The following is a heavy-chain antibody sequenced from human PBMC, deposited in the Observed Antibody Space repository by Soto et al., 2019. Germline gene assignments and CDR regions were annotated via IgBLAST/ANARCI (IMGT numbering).Heavy chain of an antibody. CDR1: GFTFSGYA. Sequence: GGSLRLSCAASGFTFSGYAMTWVRQAPGKGLEWVSSITGSGTSTYYADSVKGRFIISRDNSKNTLYLQMNSLRAEDTAVYYCAKDESYGDYRGYWGQGTLVTVSS. V-gene: IGHV3-23*01. D-gene: IGHD4-17*01. J-gene: IGHJ4*02. CDR2: ITGSGTST. CDR3: AKDESYGDYRGY.